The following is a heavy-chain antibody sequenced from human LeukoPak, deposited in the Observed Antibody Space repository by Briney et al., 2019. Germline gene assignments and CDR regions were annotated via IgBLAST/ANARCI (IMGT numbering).Heavy chain of an antibody. D-gene: IGHD6-13*01. CDR1: GYSFTSYW. CDR3: ARGGGSNWRVFDY. V-gene: IGHV5-51*01. CDR2: IYPGDSDT. Sequence: GESLQISCQGSGYSFTSYWIGWVRQLPGKGLEWMGIIYPGDSDTRYSPSFQGQVTISADKSISTAYLQWSSLKASDTAMYYCARGGGSNWRVFDYWGQGILVTVSS. J-gene: IGHJ4*02.